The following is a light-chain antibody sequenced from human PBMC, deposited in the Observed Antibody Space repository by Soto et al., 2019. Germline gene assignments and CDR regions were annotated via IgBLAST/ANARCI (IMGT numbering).Light chain of an antibody. CDR1: QSISSW. V-gene: IGKV1-5*01. CDR2: DAS. J-gene: IGKJ4*01. CDR3: QQYNSFSLT. Sequence: DIQMTQSPSTLSASVGDRVTITCRASQSISSWLAWYQQKPGKAPKLLIYDASSLESGVPSRFSGSGSGIEFTLTISSLQPDDFATYYCQQYNSFSLTFGGGTKVDIK.